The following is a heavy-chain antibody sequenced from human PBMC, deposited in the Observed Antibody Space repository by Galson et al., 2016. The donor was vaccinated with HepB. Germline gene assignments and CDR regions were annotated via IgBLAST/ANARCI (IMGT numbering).Heavy chain of an antibody. J-gene: IGHJ4*02. CDR1: GFRSST. CDR2: ISSSSDTI. D-gene: IGHD3-22*01. CDR3: ARGSITKIFDY. V-gene: IGHV3-48*01. Sequence: SLRLSCAASGFRSSTMNWVRQAPGKGLEWVSSISSSSDTIHYADSVRGRFTISRDNAKNSLYLHMSSLRVDDTAVYYCARGSITKIFDYWGQGTLVTVSS.